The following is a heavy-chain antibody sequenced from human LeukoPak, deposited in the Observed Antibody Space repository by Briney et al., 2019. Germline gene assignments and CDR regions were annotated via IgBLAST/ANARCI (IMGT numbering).Heavy chain of an antibody. D-gene: IGHD2-15*01. J-gene: IGHJ3*02. V-gene: IGHV4-59*01. CDR3: ARSDIYCSGGTCPPNTFDAFDI. CDR1: GGSIRSYY. Sequence: TSETLSLTCTVSGGSIRSYYWSWIRQPPGKGLEWIGYIYYSGSTNYNPSLKSRVTISVDTSKNKFSLRLSSVTPADTAVYYCARSDIYCSGGTCPPNTFDAFDIWAKGQWSPSLQ. CDR2: IYYSGST.